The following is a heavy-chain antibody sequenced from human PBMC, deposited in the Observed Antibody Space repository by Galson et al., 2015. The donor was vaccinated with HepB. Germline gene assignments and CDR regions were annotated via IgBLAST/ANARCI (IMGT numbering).Heavy chain of an antibody. CDR2: LFYSGTT. CDR1: GDSMNNHQ. J-gene: IGHJ6*02. CDR3: SRDRAAAGTGYHYYGLDV. D-gene: IGHD6-13*01. Sequence: ETLSLTCTVSGDSMNNHQWAWIRQPPGKRLEWIGSLFYSGTTSYNPSLRSRVILSGDTSKNQFSLKVKSLSAADTAVFYCSRDRAAAGTGYHYYGLDVWGQGTTVTVSS. V-gene: IGHV4-59*11.